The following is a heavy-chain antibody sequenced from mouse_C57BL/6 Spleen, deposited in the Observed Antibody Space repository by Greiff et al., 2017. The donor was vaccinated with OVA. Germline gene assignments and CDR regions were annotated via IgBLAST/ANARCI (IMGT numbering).Heavy chain of an antibody. Sequence: VQLQQSGAELMKPGASVKLSCKATGYTFTGYWIAWVKQRPGHGLELIGEILPGSGSTTYHEKFKGTATFTADTSSNTAYMQLSRLTTEDSASYYCARGGGNYVSRFAYWGQGTLVTVSA. CDR3: ARGGGNYVSRFAY. CDR2: ILPGSGST. J-gene: IGHJ3*01. D-gene: IGHD2-1*01. CDR1: GYTFTGYW. V-gene: IGHV1-9*01.